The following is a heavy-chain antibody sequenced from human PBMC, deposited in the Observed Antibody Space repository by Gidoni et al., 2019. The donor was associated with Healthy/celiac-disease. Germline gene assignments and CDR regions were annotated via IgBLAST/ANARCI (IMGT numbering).Heavy chain of an antibody. Sequence: QVQLQESGPGLVKPSQTLSLTCTVSGCSISSGSYYWSWIRQPAGKGLEWIGRIYTSGSTNYNPSLKSRVTISVDTSKNQFSLKLSSVTAADTAVYYCARARIDSSGYIDYWGQGTLVTVSS. CDR3: ARARIDSSGYIDY. D-gene: IGHD3-22*01. V-gene: IGHV4-61*02. CDR1: GCSISSGSYY. CDR2: IYTSGST. J-gene: IGHJ4*02.